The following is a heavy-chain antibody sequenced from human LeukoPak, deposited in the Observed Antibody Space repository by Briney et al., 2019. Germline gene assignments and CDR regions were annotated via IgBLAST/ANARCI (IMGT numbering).Heavy chain of an antibody. CDR1: GGSFSGYY. V-gene: IGHV4-34*01. CDR2: INHSGST. CDR3: ARGRTILGY. Sequence: SETLSLTRAVYGGSFSGYYWSWIRQPPGKGLEWIGEINHSGSTDYNPSLKSRVTISVDTSKNQFSLKLSSVTAADTAVYYCARGRTILGYWGQGTLVTVSS. J-gene: IGHJ4*02.